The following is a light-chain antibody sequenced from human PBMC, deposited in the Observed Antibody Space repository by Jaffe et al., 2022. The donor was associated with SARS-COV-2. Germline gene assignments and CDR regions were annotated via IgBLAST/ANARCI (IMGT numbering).Light chain of an antibody. CDR1: SDINVANYR. Sequence: QAVLTQPSSLSASPGASPSLTCTLRSDINVANYRIYWYQQKPGSPPQYLLRYKSDSDKQQGSGVPSRFSGSKDASANAGILLISGLRSEDEADYYCMIWHSSTWVFGGGTQLTVL. V-gene: IGLV5-45*03. CDR3: MIWHSSTWV. J-gene: IGLJ3*02. CDR2: YKSDSDK.